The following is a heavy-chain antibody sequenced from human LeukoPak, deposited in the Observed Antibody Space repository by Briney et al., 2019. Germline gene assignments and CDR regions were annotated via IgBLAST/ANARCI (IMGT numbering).Heavy chain of an antibody. Sequence: PGGSLRLSCAASGFTFSSYAMSWVRQAPGKGLVWVSRIKTDGSSTSYADSVKGRFTISRDNAKNTLYLQMNSLRVEDTAVCYCARGGDGYYLWGQGTLVTVSS. CDR3: ARGGDGYYL. CDR2: IKTDGSST. D-gene: IGHD3-22*01. CDR1: GFTFSSYA. V-gene: IGHV3-74*01. J-gene: IGHJ5*02.